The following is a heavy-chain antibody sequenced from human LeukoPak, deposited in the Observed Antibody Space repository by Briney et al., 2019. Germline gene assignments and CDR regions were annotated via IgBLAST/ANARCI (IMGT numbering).Heavy chain of an antibody. Sequence: SETLSLTCTVSCGPISNYQWSWVRQPPGEGLEWGGYIYNSGNTNYNPSLKSRITISVDTSKNQFSLKLSSVTAADAAVYYCARGRSDILTGYWVDFWGQGTLVTVSS. V-gene: IGHV4-59*01. D-gene: IGHD3-9*01. J-gene: IGHJ4*02. CDR3: ARGRSDILTGYWVDF. CDR2: IYNSGNT. CDR1: CGPISNYQ.